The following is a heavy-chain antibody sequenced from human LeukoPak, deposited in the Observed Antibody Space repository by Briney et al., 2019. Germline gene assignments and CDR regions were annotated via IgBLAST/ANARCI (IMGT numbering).Heavy chain of an antibody. CDR1: GGSVSSFY. V-gene: IGHV4-59*08. J-gene: IGHJ4*02. CDR3: ARHVSGIYGSRGDFDF. Sequence: SETLSLTCSVSGGSVSSFYWSWIRQSPGKGLEWIGYIYSNGGTNYNPSLKSRVTMSVDTSKNQFSLNLTSVTAADTAVYYCARHVSGIYGSRGDFDFWGPGTLVTVSS. D-gene: IGHD3-10*01. CDR2: IYSNGGT.